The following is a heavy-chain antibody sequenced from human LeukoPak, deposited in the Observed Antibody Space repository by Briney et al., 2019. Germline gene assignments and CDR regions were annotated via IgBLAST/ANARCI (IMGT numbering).Heavy chain of an antibody. D-gene: IGHD5-18*01. V-gene: IGHV4-34*01. CDR1: GGSISSYY. Sequence: SETLSLTCTVSGGSISSYYRSWIRQPAGKGLEWIGEINHSGSTNYNPSLKSRVTISVDTSKNQFSLKLSSVTAADTAVYYCAIFVDTAMVSAFDIWGQGTMVTVSS. CDR2: INHSGST. CDR3: AIFVDTAMVSAFDI. J-gene: IGHJ3*02.